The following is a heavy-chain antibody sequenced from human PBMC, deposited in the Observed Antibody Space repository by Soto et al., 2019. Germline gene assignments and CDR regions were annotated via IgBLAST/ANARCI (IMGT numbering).Heavy chain of an antibody. CDR2: INHSGST. CDR3: ARVAMGYYYYGMDV. V-gene: IGHV4-34*01. J-gene: IGHJ6*02. D-gene: IGHD5-18*01. Sequence: SETLSLTCAVYGGSFSGYYWSWIRQPPGKGLEWIGEINHSGSTNYNPSLESRVTISVDTSKNQFSLKLSSVTAADTAVYYCARVAMGYYYYGMDVWGQGTTVTVSS. CDR1: GGSFSGYY.